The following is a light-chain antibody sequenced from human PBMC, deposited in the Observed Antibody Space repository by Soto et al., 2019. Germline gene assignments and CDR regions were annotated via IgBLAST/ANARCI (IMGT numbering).Light chain of an antibody. CDR3: EAWDSSLSAGV. J-gene: IGLJ3*02. CDR1: RSNIGNNY. V-gene: IGLV1-51*01. Sequence: QSVLTQPPSVSAAPGQKVTGSCSGSRSNIGNNYVSWYQHLPGTAPKLLIYDNDKRPSGIPDRFSASKSGTSATLGITGLQTGDEADYYCEAWDSSLSAGVFGGGTKVTVL. CDR2: DND.